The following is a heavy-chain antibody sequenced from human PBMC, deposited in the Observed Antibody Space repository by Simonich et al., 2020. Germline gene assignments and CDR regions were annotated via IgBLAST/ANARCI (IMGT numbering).Heavy chain of an antibody. CDR2: ISSSSSYR. CDR1: GFTFSSYS. CDR3: AREQARGGAFDI. J-gene: IGHJ3*02. D-gene: IGHD3-16*01. Sequence: EVQLVESGGGLVKPGGSLRLSCAASGFTFSSYSMNWVRQAPGNGLEWFYTISSSSSYRYYADSVKGRFTISRDNAKNSLDRQMNSLRAEDTAVYYCAREQARGGAFDIWGQGTMVTVSS. V-gene: IGHV3-21*01.